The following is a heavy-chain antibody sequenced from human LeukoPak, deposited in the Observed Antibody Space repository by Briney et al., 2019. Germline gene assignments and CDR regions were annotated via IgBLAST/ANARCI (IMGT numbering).Heavy chain of an antibody. D-gene: IGHD3-22*01. J-gene: IGHJ4*02. V-gene: IGHV3-73*01. CDR3: TRSGKSGYGNDY. Sequence: GGSLRLSCAASGFTFSSYSMNWVRQASGKGLEWVGRIRSKANSYATAYVESVKGRFTISRDDSKNTAYLQMNSLKTEDTAVYYCTRSGKSGYGNDYWGQGTLVTVSS. CDR2: IRSKANSYAT. CDR1: GFTFSSYS.